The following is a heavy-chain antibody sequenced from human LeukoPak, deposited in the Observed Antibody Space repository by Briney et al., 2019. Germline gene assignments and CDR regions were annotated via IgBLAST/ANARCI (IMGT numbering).Heavy chain of an antibody. D-gene: IGHD2-21*01. CDR2: IYLYGTT. CDR3: ARNTVYCMDV. CDR1: IGSLSSSKW. J-gene: IGHJ6*02. Sequence: PSETLSLTCSVSIGSLSSSKWWSWVRQSPVKELEWIGEIYLYGTTNYNPSFTSRVTMSVDRSRNQFSLKLTSVTAADTAVYYCARNTVYCMDVWGQGTTVTVS. V-gene: IGHV4-4*02.